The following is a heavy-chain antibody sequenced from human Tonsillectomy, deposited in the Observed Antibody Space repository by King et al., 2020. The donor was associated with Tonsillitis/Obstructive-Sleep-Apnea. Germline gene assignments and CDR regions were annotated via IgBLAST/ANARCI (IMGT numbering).Heavy chain of an antibody. CDR3: ARGRYYGSGTFDS. V-gene: IGHV3-48*03. J-gene: IGHJ4*02. Sequence: VQLVESGGGLVQPGGSLRLSCAASGFTFSSYEMNWVRQAPGKGLEWVSYISSSGSTIYYADSVKGRFTISRDNAKNSLYLQMNSLRAEDTAAYRCARGRYYGSGTFDSWGQGTLVTVSS. CDR1: GFTFSSYE. D-gene: IGHD3-10*01. CDR2: ISSSGSTI.